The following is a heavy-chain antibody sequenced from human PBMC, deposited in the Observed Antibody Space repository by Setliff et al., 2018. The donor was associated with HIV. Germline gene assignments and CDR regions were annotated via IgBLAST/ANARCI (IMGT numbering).Heavy chain of an antibody. CDR2: IYPGDSDT. J-gene: IGHJ3*02. D-gene: IGHD3-22*01. CDR3: ARLRDSSGYYYVGGAFDI. Sequence: PGESLKLSCKGSGYSFTTYWIGGVRQMPGKGLEWMGIIYPGDSDTRYSPSFQGQVTISADKSISTAYLQWSSLKASDTAMYYCARLRDSSGYYYVGGAFDIWGQGTMVTVSS. CDR1: GYSFTTYW. V-gene: IGHV5-51*01.